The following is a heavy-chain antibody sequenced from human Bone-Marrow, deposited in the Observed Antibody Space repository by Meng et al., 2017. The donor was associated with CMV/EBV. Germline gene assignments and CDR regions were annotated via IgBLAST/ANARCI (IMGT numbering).Heavy chain of an antibody. D-gene: IGHD2-2*01. Sequence: GESLKISCVASGFTFSTHAMNWVRQAPGKGLEWVGRIRSKANSYATAYAASVKGRFTISRDDSKNTAYLQMNSLKTEDTAVYYCTRLGGEVVPAANFDYWGQGTLVTVSS. CDR1: GFTFSTHA. J-gene: IGHJ4*02. V-gene: IGHV3-73*01. CDR3: TRLGGEVVPAANFDY. CDR2: IRSKANSYAT.